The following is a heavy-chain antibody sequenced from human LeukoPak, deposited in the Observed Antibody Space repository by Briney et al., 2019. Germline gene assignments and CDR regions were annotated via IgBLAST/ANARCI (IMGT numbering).Heavy chain of an antibody. V-gene: IGHV4-31*03. J-gene: IGHJ4*02. CDR2: IYYSGST. D-gene: IGHD6-13*01. CDR3: ARADSSSWDFDY. CDR1: GGSISSGGYY. Sequence: PSETLSLTCTVSGGSISSGGYYWSWIRQHPGKGLEWIGYIYYSGSTHYNPSLKSRVTISVDTSKNQFSLKLSSVTAADTAVYYCARADSSSWDFDYWGQGTLVTVSS.